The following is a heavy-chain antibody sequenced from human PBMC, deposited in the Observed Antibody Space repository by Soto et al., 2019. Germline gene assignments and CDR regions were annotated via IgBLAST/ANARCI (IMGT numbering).Heavy chain of an antibody. J-gene: IGHJ4*02. D-gene: IGHD1-26*01. CDR3: ARWEQPLVDY. CDR1: GFTVSAYT. V-gene: IGHV3-30-3*01. CDR2: ISSDGNNK. Sequence: QVQLVESGGGVVQPGRSLRLSCAASGFTVSAYTMHWVRQAPGKGLEWVAVISSDGNNKYYTDSVKGRFTISRDTSTTTLYLQMNSLRAEDTAVYYCARWEQPLVDYWGQGALFTVSS.